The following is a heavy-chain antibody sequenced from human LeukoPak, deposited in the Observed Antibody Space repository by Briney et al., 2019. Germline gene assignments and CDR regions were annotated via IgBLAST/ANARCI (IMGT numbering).Heavy chain of an antibody. V-gene: IGHV4-61*08. J-gene: IGHJ4*02. CDR2: IYYSGST. D-gene: IGHD3-22*01. Sequence: PSETLSLTCTVSGGSISSGGYYWSWIRQHPGKGLEWIGYIYYSGSTNYNPSLKSRVTISVDTSKNQFSLKLSSVTAADTAVYYCARHFYSYDSRFDYWGQGTLVTVSS. CDR3: ARHFYSYDSRFDY. CDR1: GGSISSGGYY.